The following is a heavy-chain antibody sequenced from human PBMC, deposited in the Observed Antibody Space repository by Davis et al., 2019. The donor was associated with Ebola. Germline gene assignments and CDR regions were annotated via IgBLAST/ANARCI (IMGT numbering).Heavy chain of an antibody. CDR3: ARYLSEWRSYSYHYYGMDV. CDR2: IKQDGSEK. V-gene: IGHV3-7*01. Sequence: GESLKISCAASGFTFSSYAMSWVRQAPGKGLEWVANIKQDGSEKYSVDSVKGRFTISRDNAKNSVFLQMNSLRAEDTAVYYCARYLSEWRSYSYHYYGMDVWGQGTTVTVSS. D-gene: IGHD3-3*01. J-gene: IGHJ6*02. CDR1: GFTFSSYA.